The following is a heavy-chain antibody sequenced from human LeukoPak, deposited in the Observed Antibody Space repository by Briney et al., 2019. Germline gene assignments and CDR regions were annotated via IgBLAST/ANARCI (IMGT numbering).Heavy chain of an antibody. CDR2: IFSGGST. J-gene: IGHJ4*02. CDR3: LWFGSGGFDY. CDR1: GFTVSSKY. V-gene: IGHV3-53*01. D-gene: IGHD3-10*01. Sequence: GGSLRLSCAASGFTVSSKYMSWDRQAPGKGLEWVSVIFSGGSTYSADSEKGRFTISRDNSKNTLYLQMNSLRAEDTAVYYCLWFGSGGFDYWGQGTLVTVSS.